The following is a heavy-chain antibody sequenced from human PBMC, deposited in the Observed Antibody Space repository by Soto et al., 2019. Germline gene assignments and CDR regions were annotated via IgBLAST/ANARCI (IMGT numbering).Heavy chain of an antibody. CDR3: TTEELSPSEFFDY. Sequence: GGALRLSCGASGFTFSNAWVNWGRQAPGKGLEWVGRIKSKTDGGTTDYAAPVKGRFTISRDDSKNTLYLQMNSLKTEDTAVYYCTTEELSPSEFFDYWGQGTLVTVSS. J-gene: IGHJ4*02. CDR1: GFTFSNAW. V-gene: IGHV3-15*07. CDR2: IKSKTDGGTT. D-gene: IGHD3-16*02.